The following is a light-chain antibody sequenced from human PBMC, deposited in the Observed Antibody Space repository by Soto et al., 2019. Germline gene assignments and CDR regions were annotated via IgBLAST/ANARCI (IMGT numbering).Light chain of an antibody. CDR1: QTIDQK. Sequence: DIRLTQSPSTQSASIGDRVTITCRASQTIDQKLAWYQQKPGQAPKLLIFDASTLESGVPSRFSGSGSGTEFSLSINSLQPDDVATYYCQQYDSYSEAFGQGTKV. CDR3: QQYDSYSEA. CDR2: DAS. J-gene: IGKJ1*01. V-gene: IGKV1-5*01.